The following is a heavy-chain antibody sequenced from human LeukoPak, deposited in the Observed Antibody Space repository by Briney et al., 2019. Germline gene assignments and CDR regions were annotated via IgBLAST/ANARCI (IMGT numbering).Heavy chain of an antibody. D-gene: IGHD5-12*01. CDR2: IYWNDDK. CDR1: GGSISTY. Sequence: TLSLTCTVSGGSISTYFWSWIRQPPGKALEWLALIYWNDDKRYSPSLKSRLTITKDTSKNQVVLTMTNMDPVDTATYYCAHSRASGLGFDYWGQGTLVTVSS. V-gene: IGHV2-5*01. J-gene: IGHJ4*02. CDR3: AHSRASGLGFDY.